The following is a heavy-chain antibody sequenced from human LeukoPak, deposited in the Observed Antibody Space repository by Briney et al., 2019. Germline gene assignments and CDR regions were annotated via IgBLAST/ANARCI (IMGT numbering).Heavy chain of an antibody. J-gene: IGHJ4*02. V-gene: IGHV3-7*01. CDR3: ARDGAGAVAGTDY. CDR2: IKQDGSEK. Sequence: PGGSLRLSCVASGFTFSSYWMSWVRQAPGKGVEWVANIKQDGSEKYYVDSVKGRVTISRDNAKNSLYLHMNSPRAEGTAVYYSARDGAGAVAGTDYWGQGTLVTVSS. CDR1: GFTFSSYW. D-gene: IGHD6-19*01.